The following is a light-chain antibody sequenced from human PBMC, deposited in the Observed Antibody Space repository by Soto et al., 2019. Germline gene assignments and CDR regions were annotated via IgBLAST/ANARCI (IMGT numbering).Light chain of an antibody. V-gene: IGLV2-14*01. CDR1: SSDVGGYNY. Sequence: QSALTQPASVSGSPGQSITISCTGTSSDVGGYNYVSWLQQHPGKVPKLIIYDVSSRPAGVSNRFSGSKSGTPASLTISGLQAEDEADYYCTSYTSSNTHVFGGGTQLTVL. J-gene: IGLJ2*01. CDR3: TSYTSSNTHV. CDR2: DVS.